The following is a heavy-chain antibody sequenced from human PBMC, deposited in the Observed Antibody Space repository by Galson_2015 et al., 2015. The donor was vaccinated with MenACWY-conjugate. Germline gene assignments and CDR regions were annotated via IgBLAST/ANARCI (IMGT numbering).Heavy chain of an antibody. D-gene: IGHD3-10*01. V-gene: IGHV3-48*04. J-gene: IGHJ5*02. CDR3: ARDAYGSGSYYNVGGPGRLYNWFDP. CDR1: GFTFSSYR. Sequence: SLRLSCAASGFTFSSYRMNWVRQAPGKGLEWVSFISSSSSTIYYADSVKGRFTISRDDARDSLYLQMNSLRVEDTAVCYCARDAYGSGSYYNVGGPGRLYNWFDPWGQGTLVTVSS. CDR2: ISSSSSTI.